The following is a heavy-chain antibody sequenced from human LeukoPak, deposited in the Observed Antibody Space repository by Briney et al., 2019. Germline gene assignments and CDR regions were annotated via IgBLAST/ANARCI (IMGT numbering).Heavy chain of an antibody. CDR2: ISGSGSDT. J-gene: IGHJ4*02. CDR3: SKKSPTDATVGNYFGN. Sequence: GRSLRLSCAASGFIFDDYAMHWVRQAPGKGLEWVSGISGSGSDTYYADSVKGRFTISRDNSKNTAYLEMSSLRGEDTAVYYCSKKSPTDATVGNYFGNWGQGTLVTVSS. CDR1: GFIFDDYA. D-gene: IGHD2-15*01. V-gene: IGHV3-23*01.